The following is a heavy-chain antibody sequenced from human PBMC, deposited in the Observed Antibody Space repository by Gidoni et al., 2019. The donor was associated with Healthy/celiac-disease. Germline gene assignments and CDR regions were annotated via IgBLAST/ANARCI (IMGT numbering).Heavy chain of an antibody. Sequence: QVQLQESGPGLVKPSETLSLTCTVSGGSISSSYWSWIRQPPGKGLEWIGYIYYSGSTNYNPSLKSRVTISVDTSKNQFSLKLSSVTAADTAVYYCARGAGTPLRYWGQGTLVTVSS. D-gene: IGHD6-19*01. V-gene: IGHV4-59*01. CDR2: IYYSGST. J-gene: IGHJ4*02. CDR3: ARGAGTPLRY. CDR1: GGSISSSY.